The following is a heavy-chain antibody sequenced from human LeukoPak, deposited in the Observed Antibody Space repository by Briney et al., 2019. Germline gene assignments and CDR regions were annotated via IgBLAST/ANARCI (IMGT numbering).Heavy chain of an antibody. Sequence: ASVKVSCKASGGTFSSYAISWVRQAPGQGLEWMGIINPSGGSTSYAQKFQGRVTMTRDTSTSTVYMELSSLRSEDTAVYYCARDLRITIFGVVIIGGGDYFDYWGQGTLVTVSS. D-gene: IGHD3-3*01. CDR1: GGTFSSYA. CDR3: ARDLRITIFGVVIIGGGDYFDY. V-gene: IGHV1-46*01. CDR2: INPSGGST. J-gene: IGHJ4*02.